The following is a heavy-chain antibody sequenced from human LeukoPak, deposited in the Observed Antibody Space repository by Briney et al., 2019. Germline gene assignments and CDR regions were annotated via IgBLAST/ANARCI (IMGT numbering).Heavy chain of an antibody. CDR3: ARDYASSGWYHKSYFQH. J-gene: IGHJ1*01. D-gene: IGHD6-19*01. CDR2: ISYDGNKI. Sequence: GGSLRLSCAASGFTFSTYALHWVRQAPGKGLEWVAVISYDGNKIYYADSVKGRFTISRDSSKNTLDLQMDSLRAEDTAVYYCARDYASSGWYHKSYFQHWGQGTLVTVSS. CDR1: GFTFSTYA. V-gene: IGHV3-30-3*01.